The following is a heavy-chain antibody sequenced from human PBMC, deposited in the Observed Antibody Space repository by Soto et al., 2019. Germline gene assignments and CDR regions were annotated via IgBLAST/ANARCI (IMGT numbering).Heavy chain of an antibody. Sequence: SETLSLTCTVSGGSMSSYYWSWIRQPAGKGLEWIGRIYSSGSTNYNPSLKSRVTVSVDTSKNQFSLKLSSVTAADTAVYYCARDSSGSRSIPFDYWGQGTLVTVSS. CDR3: ARDSSGSRSIPFDY. D-gene: IGHD6-13*01. V-gene: IGHV4-4*07. CDR1: GGSMSSYY. J-gene: IGHJ4*02. CDR2: IYSSGST.